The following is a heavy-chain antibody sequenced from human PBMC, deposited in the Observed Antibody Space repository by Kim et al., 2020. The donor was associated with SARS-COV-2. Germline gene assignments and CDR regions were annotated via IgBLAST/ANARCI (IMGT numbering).Heavy chain of an antibody. Sequence: SSSSYIYYADSVKGRFTISRDNAKNSLYLQMNSLRAEDTAVYYCARDPDYWGQGTLVTVSS. J-gene: IGHJ4*02. CDR2: SSSSYI. V-gene: IGHV3-21*01. CDR3: ARDPDY.